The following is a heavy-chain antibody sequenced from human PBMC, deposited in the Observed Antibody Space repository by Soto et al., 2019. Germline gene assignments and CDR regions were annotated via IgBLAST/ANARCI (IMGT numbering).Heavy chain of an antibody. Sequence: QVQLQQWGAGLLKPSETLSLTCAVYGRSFSGYYWSWIRQPPGKGLEWIGEINHSGSTNYNPSLKSRVTISVDTSKNQFSLKLSSVTAADTAVYYCARGRLDYGMDVWGQGTTVTVSS. V-gene: IGHV4-34*01. CDR2: INHSGST. D-gene: IGHD3-22*01. CDR1: GRSFSGYY. CDR3: ARGRLDYGMDV. J-gene: IGHJ6*02.